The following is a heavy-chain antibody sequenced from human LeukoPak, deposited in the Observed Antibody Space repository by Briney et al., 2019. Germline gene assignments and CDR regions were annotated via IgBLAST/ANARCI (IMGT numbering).Heavy chain of an antibody. V-gene: IGHV4-59*01. CDR2: IYYSGST. CDR3: ARDRAAAHFDY. J-gene: IGHJ4*02. Sequence: SETLSLTCTVPGGSISSYYWSWIRQPPGQGLEWIGYIYYSGSTNYNPSLKSRVTISVDTSKNQFSLKLSSVTAADTAVYYCARDRAAAHFDYWGQGTLVTVSS. D-gene: IGHD6-13*01. CDR1: GGSISSYY.